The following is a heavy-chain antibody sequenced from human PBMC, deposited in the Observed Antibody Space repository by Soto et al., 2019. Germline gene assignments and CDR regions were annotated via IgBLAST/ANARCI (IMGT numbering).Heavy chain of an antibody. CDR3: ARKANYDILTGYLPQDYYGMDV. V-gene: IGHV4-39*01. CDR1: GGSISSSSYY. CDR2: IYYSGST. Sequence: PSETLSLTCTVSGGSISSSSYYWGWIRQPPGKGLEWIGSIYYSGSTYYNPSLKSRVTISVDTSKNQFSLKLSSVTAADTAVYYCARKANYDILTGYLPQDYYGMDVWGQGTTVTVS. J-gene: IGHJ6*02. D-gene: IGHD3-9*01.